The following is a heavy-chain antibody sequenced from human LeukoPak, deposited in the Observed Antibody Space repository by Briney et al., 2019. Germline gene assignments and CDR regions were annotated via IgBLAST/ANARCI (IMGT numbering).Heavy chain of an antibody. CDR3: ARARNYYDSSGYYYLIFDY. J-gene: IGHJ4*02. CDR1: GFTFRNYV. D-gene: IGHD3-22*01. V-gene: IGHV3-30-3*01. CDR2: TSSDLNVK. Sequence: GGSLRLSCAASGFTFRNYVIHWVRQAPGKGLEWVAVTSSDLNVKLYADSVKGRFTISRDNAKNSLYLQMNSLRAEDTALYYCARARNYYDSSGYYYLIFDYWGQGTLVTVSS.